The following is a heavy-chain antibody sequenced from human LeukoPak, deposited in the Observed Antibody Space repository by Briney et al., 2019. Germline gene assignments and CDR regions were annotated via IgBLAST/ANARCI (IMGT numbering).Heavy chain of an antibody. CDR1: GGSISSGSYY. V-gene: IGHV4-61*02. CDR2: IYTSGST. J-gene: IGHJ4*02. Sequence: SETLSLTCIVSGGSISSGSYYWSWLRQPAGMGLEWFRRIYTSGSTNYNPSLKSRVTISVDTSKNQFSLKLSSVTAANTAVYYCAREGGDGSNPASNFDYWGQGTLVTVSS. CDR3: AREGGDGSNPASNFDY. D-gene: IGHD5-24*01.